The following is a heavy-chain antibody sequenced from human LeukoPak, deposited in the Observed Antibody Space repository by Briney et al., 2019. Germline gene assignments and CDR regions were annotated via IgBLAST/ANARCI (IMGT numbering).Heavy chain of an antibody. CDR3: AREVKYSSWTNGYFDP. J-gene: IGHJ5*02. D-gene: IGHD6-6*01. CDR2: INPNSGGT. V-gene: IGHV1-2*02. CDR1: GYTFTGYY. Sequence: GASVKVSCKASGYTFTGYYMHWVRQAPGQGLEWMGWINPNSGGTNYAQKFQGRVTMTRDTSISTAYMELSRLRSDDTAVYYCAREVKYSSWTNGYFDPWGQGTLVTVSS.